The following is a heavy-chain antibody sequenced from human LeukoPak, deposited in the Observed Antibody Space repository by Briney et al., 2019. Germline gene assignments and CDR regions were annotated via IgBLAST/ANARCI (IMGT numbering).Heavy chain of an antibody. V-gene: IGHV1-18*01. D-gene: IGHD3-22*01. J-gene: IGHJ4*02. Sequence: ASVKVSCKASGYTFTSYGISWVRQAPGQGLEWMGWISAYNGNTNYAQKLQGRVTMTTDTSTSTAYMELSSLRSDDTAVYYCARRNYYDSSGYYDYWGQGTLVTVSS. CDR3: ARRNYYDSSGYYDY. CDR2: ISAYNGNT. CDR1: GYTFTSYG.